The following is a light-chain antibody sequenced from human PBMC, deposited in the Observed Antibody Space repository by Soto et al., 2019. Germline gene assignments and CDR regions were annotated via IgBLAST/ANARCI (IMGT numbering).Light chain of an antibody. J-gene: IGLJ2*01. Sequence: QSVLTQPASVSGSPGQSITISCTGTSSDVGGYNYVSWYQQHPGKAPKLMIYEVSNRPSGVSNRFSGYKSGNTASLTISGLQAEDEAEYYFSSYTSSSTLVFGGGTKLTVL. CDR1: SSDVGGYNY. CDR3: SSYTSSSTLV. CDR2: EVS. V-gene: IGLV2-14*01.